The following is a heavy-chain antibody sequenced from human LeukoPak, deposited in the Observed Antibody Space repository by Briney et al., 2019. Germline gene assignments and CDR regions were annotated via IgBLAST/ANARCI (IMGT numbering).Heavy chain of an antibody. CDR2: ISYDGNNK. V-gene: IGHV3-30*18. D-gene: IGHD1-20*01. CDR3: AKDEYSGSWYICYYGMDV. J-gene: IGHJ6*02. CDR1: GFTFSTYG. Sequence: GRSLRLSCAVSGFTFSTYGMHWVRQAPGKGLVWLAVISYDGNNKVHADSVKDRFTISRNNSKNTVNLQMNVLIPDETAVYYGAKDEYSGSWYICYYGMDVWGQGTTVTVSS.